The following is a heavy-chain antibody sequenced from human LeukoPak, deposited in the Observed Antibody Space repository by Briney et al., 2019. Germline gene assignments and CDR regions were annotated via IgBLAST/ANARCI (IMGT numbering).Heavy chain of an antibody. D-gene: IGHD5-18*01. Sequence: GGSLRLSCAASGFTVSGNYMNWVRQAPGKGLECVAAIYSGGDTYYADSVKGRFTVSRDKSKNTVYLQMNSLRAEDTAVYYCARGIQLWPGPFDYWGQGTLVTVSS. J-gene: IGHJ4*02. V-gene: IGHV3-53*01. CDR2: IYSGGDT. CDR3: ARGIQLWPGPFDY. CDR1: GFTVSGNY.